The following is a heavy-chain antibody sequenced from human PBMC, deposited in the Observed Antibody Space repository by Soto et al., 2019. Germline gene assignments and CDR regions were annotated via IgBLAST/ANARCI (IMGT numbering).Heavy chain of an antibody. CDR1: GFTFSSYS. CDR2: ISGSGGST. Sequence: GGSLRLSYAASGFTFSSYSMSWVRQAPGKGLEWVSAISGSGGSTYYADSVKGRLTISRDNSKNTLYLQMNSLRAEDTAVYYCAKDPLATRNYWGQGTLVTVSS. D-gene: IGHD5-12*01. CDR3: AKDPLATRNY. V-gene: IGHV3-23*01. J-gene: IGHJ4*02.